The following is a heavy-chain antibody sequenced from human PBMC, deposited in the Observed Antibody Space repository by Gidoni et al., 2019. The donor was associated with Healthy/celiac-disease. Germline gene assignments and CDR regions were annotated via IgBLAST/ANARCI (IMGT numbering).Heavy chain of an antibody. J-gene: IGHJ3*02. CDR1: GFTFSSYS. V-gene: IGHV3-21*01. Sequence: EVQLVESGGGLVKPGGSLRLSCAASGFTFSSYSMNWVRQAPGKGLEWVSSISSSMSYIYYADSVKGRFTISRDNAKNSLYLQMNSLRAEDTAVYYCARGKGVGATDDAFDIWGQGTMVTVSS. CDR2: ISSSMSYI. CDR3: ARGKGVGATDDAFDI. D-gene: IGHD1-26*01.